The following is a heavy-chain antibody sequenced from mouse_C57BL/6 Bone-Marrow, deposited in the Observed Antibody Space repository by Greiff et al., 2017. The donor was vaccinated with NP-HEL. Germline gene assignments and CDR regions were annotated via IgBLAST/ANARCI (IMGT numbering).Heavy chain of an antibody. CDR2: ISNGGGST. V-gene: IGHV5-12*01. J-gene: IGHJ2*01. CDR1: GFTFSDYY. CDR3: ARQGYDYDDY. D-gene: IGHD2-4*01. Sequence: EVKLVESGGGLVQPGGSLKLSCAASGFTFSDYYMYWVRQTPEKRLEWVAYISNGGGSTYYPDTVKGRFTISRDNAKNTLYLQMSRLKSEDTAMYYCARQGYDYDDYWGQGTTLTVSS.